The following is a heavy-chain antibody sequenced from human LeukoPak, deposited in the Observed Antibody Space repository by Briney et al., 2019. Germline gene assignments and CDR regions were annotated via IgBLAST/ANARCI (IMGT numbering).Heavy chain of an antibody. V-gene: IGHV3-21*01. CDR2: ISSSSSYI. J-gene: IGHJ4*02. Sequence: AGSLRLYCAAYGFTFSSYSMNWVRQAPGKGLEWVSSISSSSSYIYYADSVKGRFTISRDNAKNSLYLQMNSLRAEDTAVYYCAREGFIVGATPYYFDYWGQGTLVTVSS. D-gene: IGHD1-26*01. CDR3: AREGFIVGATPYYFDY. CDR1: GFTFSSYS.